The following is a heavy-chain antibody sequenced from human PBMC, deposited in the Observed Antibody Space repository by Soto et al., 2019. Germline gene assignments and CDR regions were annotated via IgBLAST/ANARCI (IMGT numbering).Heavy chain of an antibody. CDR3: ARDRFRDWAFDY. Sequence: QVQLVESGGGVVQPGRSLRLSCAASGFTFSSYGMHWVRQAPGKGLEWVAVIWYDGSNKYYADSVKGRFTISRDNSKNTLYLQMNSLRAEDTAVYYCARDRFRDWAFDYWGQGTLVTVAS. D-gene: IGHD2-21*01. J-gene: IGHJ4*02. CDR2: IWYDGSNK. V-gene: IGHV3-33*01. CDR1: GFTFSSYG.